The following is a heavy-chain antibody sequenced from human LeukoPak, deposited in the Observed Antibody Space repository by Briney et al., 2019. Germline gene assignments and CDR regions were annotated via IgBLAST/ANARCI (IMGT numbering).Heavy chain of an antibody. CDR3: ARVRNYDLWTWFDP. Sequence: GGSLRLSCAASGFTFSSYDMHWVRQATGKGLEWVSAIGTAGDTYYPGSVKGRFTISRENAKNSLYLQMNSLRAEDTAVYYCARVRNYDLWTWFDPWGQGTLVTVSS. D-gene: IGHD3-3*01. CDR2: IGTAGDT. J-gene: IGHJ5*02. V-gene: IGHV3-13*01. CDR1: GFTFSSYD.